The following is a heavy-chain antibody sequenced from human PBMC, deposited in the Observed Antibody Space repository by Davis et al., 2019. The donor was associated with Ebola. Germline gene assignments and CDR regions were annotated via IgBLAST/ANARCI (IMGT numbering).Heavy chain of an antibody. CDR2: INHSGST. D-gene: IGHD2-2*01. Sequence: SQTLSLTCAAYTGSFSGFSWSWIRQPPGKGLEWIGDINHSGSTNYNPSLKSRLTISVDTSKNQFSLRLNSLTAADTAVYYCARGGCSSASCYQWAFDLWGRGTLVTVSS. CDR3: ARGGCSSASCYQWAFDL. V-gene: IGHV4-34*01. J-gene: IGHJ2*01. CDR1: TGSFSGFS.